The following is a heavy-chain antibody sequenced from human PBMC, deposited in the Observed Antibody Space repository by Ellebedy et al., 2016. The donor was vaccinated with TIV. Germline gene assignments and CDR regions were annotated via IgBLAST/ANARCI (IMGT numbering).Heavy chain of an antibody. CDR3: ARLWTGVSTHLDY. V-gene: IGHV4-34*01. D-gene: IGHD1-1*01. Sequence: MPSETLSLTCAVYGGSFSGYYWSWIRQPPGKGLEWIGEINHSGSTNYNPSLKSRVTISVDTSKNQFSLKLHSVTAADTALYYCARLWTGVSTHLDYWGQGTLVTVSS. J-gene: IGHJ4*02. CDR1: GGSFSGYY. CDR2: INHSGST.